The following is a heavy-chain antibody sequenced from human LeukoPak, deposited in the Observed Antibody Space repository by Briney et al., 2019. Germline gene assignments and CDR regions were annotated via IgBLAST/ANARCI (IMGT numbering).Heavy chain of an antibody. V-gene: IGHV3-21*01. CDR2: ISSSSSYI. Sequence: GGSLRLSCAASGFTFSSYSMNWVRQAPGKGLEWVSSISSSSSYIYYADSVKGRFTISRDNAKNSLYLQMNSLRAEDTAVYYCATLRRYFDWTDAFDIWGHGTMVTVSS. J-gene: IGHJ3*02. D-gene: IGHD3-9*01. CDR3: ATLRRYFDWTDAFDI. CDR1: GFTFSSYS.